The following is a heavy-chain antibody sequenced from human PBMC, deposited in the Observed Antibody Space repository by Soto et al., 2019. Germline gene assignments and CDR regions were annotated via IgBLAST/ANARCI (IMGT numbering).Heavy chain of an antibody. Sequence: SETLSLTCTVSGTSISSDVYYWSWIRQPPEKGLEWIGYISYSGNTYYNPSLQSRVTISVDTSKNQFSLKLSSVTAADTAVYYCTRSTQHWGQGTLVTVSS. CDR2: ISYSGNT. CDR1: GTSISSDVYY. CDR3: TRSTQH. J-gene: IGHJ1*01. V-gene: IGHV4-31*03.